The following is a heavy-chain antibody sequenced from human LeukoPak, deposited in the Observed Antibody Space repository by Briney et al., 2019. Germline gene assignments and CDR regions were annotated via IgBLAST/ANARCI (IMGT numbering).Heavy chain of an antibody. J-gene: IGHJ5*02. Sequence: ASVKVSCKASGGTFSSYAISWVRQAPGQGLEWIGWISAYNGNTNYAQKLQGRVTMTTDTSTSTAYMELRSLRSDDTAVYYCARVGTGGDWFDPWGQGTLVTVSS. D-gene: IGHD2-8*02. CDR3: ARVGTGGDWFDP. V-gene: IGHV1-18*01. CDR2: ISAYNGNT. CDR1: GGTFSSYA.